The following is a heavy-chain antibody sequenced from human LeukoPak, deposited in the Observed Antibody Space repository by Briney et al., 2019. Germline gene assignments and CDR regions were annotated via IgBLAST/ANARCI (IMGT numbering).Heavy chain of an antibody. D-gene: IGHD3-3*01. V-gene: IGHV1-18*01. Sequence: GASVKVSCKASGYTFTSYGISWVRQAPGQGLEWMGWISAYNGNTNYAQKLQGRVTMTTDTSTSTAHMELRSLRSDDTAVYYCARSDKSGYYFGNFDYWGQGTLVTVSS. CDR3: ARSDKSGYYFGNFDY. J-gene: IGHJ4*02. CDR2: ISAYNGNT. CDR1: GYTFTSYG.